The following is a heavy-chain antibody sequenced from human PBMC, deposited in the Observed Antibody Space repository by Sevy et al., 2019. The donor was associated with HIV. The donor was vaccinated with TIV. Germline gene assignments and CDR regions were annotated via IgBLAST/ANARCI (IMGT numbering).Heavy chain of an antibody. CDR2: IIPIFGTA. CDR3: ARIQTTMVRGVIAKT. Sequence: ASVKVSCKASGGTFSSYAISWVRQAPGQGLEWMGGIIPIFGTANYAQKFQGRVTITADESTSTAYMELSSLRSEDTAVYYCARIQTTMVRGVIAKTWGQGTLVTVSS. D-gene: IGHD3-10*01. J-gene: IGHJ5*02. CDR1: GGTFSSYA. V-gene: IGHV1-69*13.